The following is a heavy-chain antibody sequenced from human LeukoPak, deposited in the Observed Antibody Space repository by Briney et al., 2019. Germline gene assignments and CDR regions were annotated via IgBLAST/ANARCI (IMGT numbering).Heavy chain of an antibody. CDR1: GGSISSYY. V-gene: IGHV4-59*08. Sequence: SETLSLTCTVSGGSISSYYWSWIRQPPGKGLEWIGYIYYSGSTNYNPSLKSRVTISVDTSKNQFSLKLSSVTAADTAVYYCARHVVGGSFDYWGQGTLVTVSS. CDR3: ARHVVGGSFDY. D-gene: IGHD1-26*01. CDR2: IYYSGST. J-gene: IGHJ4*02.